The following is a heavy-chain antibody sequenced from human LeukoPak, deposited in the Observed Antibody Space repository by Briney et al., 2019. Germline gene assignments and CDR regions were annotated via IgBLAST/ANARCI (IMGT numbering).Heavy chain of an antibody. CDR2: IHHSGST. J-gene: IGHJ3*02. CDR1: GYSISSGYY. Sequence: PSETLSLTCTVSGYSISSGYYWGWIRQPPGKGLEWIGSIHHSGSTYYNPSLKSRVTISVDTSKNQFSLKLSSVTAADTAVYYCAVVVISDAFDIWGQGTMVTVSS. V-gene: IGHV4-38-2*02. D-gene: IGHD3-22*01. CDR3: AVVVISDAFDI.